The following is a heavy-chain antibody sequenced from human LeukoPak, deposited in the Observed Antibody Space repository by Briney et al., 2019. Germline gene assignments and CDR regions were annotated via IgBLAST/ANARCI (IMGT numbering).Heavy chain of an antibody. V-gene: IGHV1-18*01. CDR1: GYTFTSYG. Sequence: GASVKVSCKASGYTFTSYGISWVRQAPGQGLEWMGWISAYNGNTNYAQKLQGRVTMTTDTSTSTAYMELRSLRSDDTAVYYCASVMAAAGFNWFDPWGQRTLVTVSS. CDR3: ASVMAAAGFNWFDP. CDR2: ISAYNGNT. D-gene: IGHD6-13*01. J-gene: IGHJ5*02.